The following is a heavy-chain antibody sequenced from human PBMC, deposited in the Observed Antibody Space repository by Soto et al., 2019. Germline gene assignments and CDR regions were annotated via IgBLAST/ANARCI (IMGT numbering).Heavy chain of an antibody. Sequence: EVQLVESGGGLVQPGGSLKLSCAASGFTFSGSAMHWVRQASGKGLEWVGRIRSKANSYATAYAASVKGRFTISRDDSKNTAYLQMTSLKTEDTAVYYCTSRTYSADYWGQGTLVTVSS. CDR1: GFTFSGSA. V-gene: IGHV3-73*01. J-gene: IGHJ4*02. D-gene: IGHD2-15*01. CDR3: TSRTYSADY. CDR2: IRSKANSYAT.